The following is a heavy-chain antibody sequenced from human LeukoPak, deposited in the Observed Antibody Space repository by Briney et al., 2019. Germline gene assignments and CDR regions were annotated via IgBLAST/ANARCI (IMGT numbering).Heavy chain of an antibody. CDR1: GGFISSYC. J-gene: IGHJ4*02. CDR2: IYNSGST. CDR3: ATGNSHATD. V-gene: IGHV4-59*01. Sequence: SETLSLTCTVSGGFISSYCWSWIRQPPGKGLEWIGYIYNSGSTNYNPSLKSRVTISVDTSKNQFSLKLSSVTAADTAMYYCATGNSHATDWGQGTLITVSS. D-gene: IGHD1-1*01.